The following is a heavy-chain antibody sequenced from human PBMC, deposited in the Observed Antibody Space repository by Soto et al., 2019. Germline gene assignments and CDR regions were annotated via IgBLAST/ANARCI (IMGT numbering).Heavy chain of an antibody. D-gene: IGHD4-17*01. CDR1: GASMRSENYY. V-gene: IGHV4-30-4*01. CDR3: TRGGTRGTMTTGLGY. CDR2: VFYIGTN. J-gene: IGHJ4*01. Sequence: QVQLQESGPGLVRPSQTLSLTCSVSGASMRSENYYWNWIRQLPGGGLEWIGYVFYIGTNNYNPSLKSRVSISMDTSTNEFSLNLTSVTAADTAVYYCTRGGTRGTMTTGLGYWGHGARVTVSS.